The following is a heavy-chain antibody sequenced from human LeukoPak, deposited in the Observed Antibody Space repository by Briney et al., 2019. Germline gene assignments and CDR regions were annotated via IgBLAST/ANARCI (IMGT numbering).Heavy chain of an antibody. CDR2: INPSGGST. D-gene: IGHD6-19*01. J-gene: IGHJ4*02. CDR1: GYTFTSYY. V-gene: IGHV1-46*01. Sequence: GASVKVSCKASGYTFTSYYMHWVRQAPGQGLEWMGIINPSGGSTSYAQKFQGRVTMTRDTSTSTVYMELSSLRSEDTAVYYCARDHWELAVAPRGEGPFDYWGQGTLVTVSS. CDR3: ARDHWELAVAPRGEGPFDY.